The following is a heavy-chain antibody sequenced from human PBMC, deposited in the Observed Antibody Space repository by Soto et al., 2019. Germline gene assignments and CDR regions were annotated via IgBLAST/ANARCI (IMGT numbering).Heavy chain of an antibody. D-gene: IGHD3-22*01. V-gene: IGHV3-48*01. CDR1: GFTFSTYN. CDR3: ARDDYPYDDDSSGYHFDY. J-gene: IGHJ4*02. CDR2: ISDSSRI. Sequence: EVQLVESGGGLVQPGGSLRLSCAASGFTFSTYNMNWVRQAPGKGLEWVSYISDSSRIHYADAVKGRFTISRDKAKNSLYLQMNSLRAGDTAVYYCARDDYPYDDDSSGYHFDYWGQGALVTVSS.